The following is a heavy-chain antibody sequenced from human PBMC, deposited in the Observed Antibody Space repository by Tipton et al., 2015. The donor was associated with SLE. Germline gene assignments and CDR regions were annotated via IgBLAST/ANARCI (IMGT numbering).Heavy chain of an antibody. CDR2: ISYSGST. V-gene: IGHV4-34*01. CDR3: ARKEIGTMRDY. J-gene: IGHJ4*02. Sequence: TLSLTCAVYGGSFSGYYWSWIRQPPGKGLEWIGTISYSGSTHCNTSLKSRVTISVDTSKNRLSLKLSSVTAADAAMYYCARKEIGTMRDYWGQGTLVTVSS. D-gene: IGHD5-24*01. CDR1: GGSFSGYY.